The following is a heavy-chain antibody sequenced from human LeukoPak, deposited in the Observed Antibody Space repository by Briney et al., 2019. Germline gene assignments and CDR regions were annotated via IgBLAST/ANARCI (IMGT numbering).Heavy chain of an antibody. CDR2: IYYSGST. D-gene: IGHD3-22*01. J-gene: IGHJ3*02. CDR3: ARARNYYDSSDYYYEGDAFDI. CDR1: GGSISNKY. V-gene: IGHV4-59*01. Sequence: PSETLSLTCTVSGGSISNKYWSWIRQPPGKGLEWIGYIYYSGSTNYNPSLKSRVTILVDTSKNQFSLKLSSVTAADTAVYYCARARNYYDSSDYYYEGDAFDIWGQGTMVTVSS.